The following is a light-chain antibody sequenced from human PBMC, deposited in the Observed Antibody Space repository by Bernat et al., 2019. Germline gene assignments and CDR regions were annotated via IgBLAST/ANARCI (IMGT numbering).Light chain of an antibody. Sequence: EMVMTQSPATLSVSPGERATLSCRASQSVKDNLAWYQQKPGQSPRLLIYGASTRATNVSDRFSGSGSGTEFTLTISSLQSDDFAVYFCQQYNDWPPWTFGQGTKVESK. V-gene: IGKV3-15*01. CDR1: QSVKDN. CDR3: QQYNDWPPWT. J-gene: IGKJ1*01. CDR2: GAS.